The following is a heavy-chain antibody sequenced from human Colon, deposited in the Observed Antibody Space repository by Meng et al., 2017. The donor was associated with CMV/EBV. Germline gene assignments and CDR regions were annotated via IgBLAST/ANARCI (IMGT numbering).Heavy chain of an antibody. J-gene: IGHJ4*02. CDR2: VSYNGNT. CDR1: GGSVNDFHY. Sequence: GSLRLSCTVSGGSVNDFHYWSWIRQPPGKGLEWIAYVSYNGNTNYNPSLRSRFSISSDAAKNQFPLRLTSATAADTAVYYCARPGYWGQGTLVTVSS. CDR3: ARPGY. V-gene: IGHV4-59*02.